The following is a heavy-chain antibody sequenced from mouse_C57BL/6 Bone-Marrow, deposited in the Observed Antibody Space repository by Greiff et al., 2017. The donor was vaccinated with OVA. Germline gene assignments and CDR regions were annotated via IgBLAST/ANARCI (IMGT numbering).Heavy chain of an antibody. CDR2: IDPENGDT. Sequence: EVHLVESGAELVRPGASVKLSCTASGFNIKDDYMHWVKQRPEQGLEWIGWIDPENGDTEYASKFQGKATITADTSSNTAYLQLSSLTSEDTAVYYCTVYYSNSLFAYWGQGTLVTVSA. CDR3: TVYYSNSLFAY. D-gene: IGHD2-5*01. V-gene: IGHV14-4*01. CDR1: GFNIKDDY. J-gene: IGHJ3*01.